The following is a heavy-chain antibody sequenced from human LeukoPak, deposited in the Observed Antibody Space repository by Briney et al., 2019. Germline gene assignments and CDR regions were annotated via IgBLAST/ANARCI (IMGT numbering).Heavy chain of an antibody. V-gene: IGHV3-7*03. Sequence: PGGSLRLSCVASGFPSSSYWMTWVRQPPGKGLEWVANIKEDGSVKYYVDSVKGRFTISRDNTKNVLYLQMNSLRADDTAVYFCARDSTWLLDYWGQGTLITVSS. CDR2: IKEDGSVK. D-gene: IGHD6-19*01. J-gene: IGHJ4*02. CDR1: GFPSSSYW. CDR3: ARDSTWLLDY.